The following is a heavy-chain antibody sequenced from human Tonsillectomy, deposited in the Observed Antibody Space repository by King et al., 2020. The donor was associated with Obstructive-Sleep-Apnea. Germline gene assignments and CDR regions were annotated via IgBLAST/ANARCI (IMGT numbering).Heavy chain of an antibody. V-gene: IGHV5-51*01. J-gene: IGHJ4*02. Sequence: VQLVQSGAEVKKPGESLKISCKGSGYRFTSSWLGWVRQMPGKGLEWMGIIYLGDSDTRYSPSFQGQVTISADKSIGTAYLQWSTLKASDTAMYYCASSSGSYDPPFDYWGQGTLVTVSS. CDR3: ASSSGSYDPPFDY. CDR2: IYLGDSDT. CDR1: GYRFTSSW. D-gene: IGHD6-19*01.